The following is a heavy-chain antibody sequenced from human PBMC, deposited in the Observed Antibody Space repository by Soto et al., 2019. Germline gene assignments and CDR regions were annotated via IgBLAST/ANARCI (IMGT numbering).Heavy chain of an antibody. Sequence: ASVKVSCKASGYTFTDYAMHWVRQAPGQRLEWMGWISTGNGNTKYSQNFQGRVTITRVTSXTTAYMELSSLRSEDSAVYYCAKGSQMWTPDYLVQGTLVTVSS. CDR2: ISTGNGNT. CDR1: GYTFTDYA. J-gene: IGHJ4*02. CDR3: AKGSQMWTPDY. D-gene: IGHD2-21*01. V-gene: IGHV1-3*04.